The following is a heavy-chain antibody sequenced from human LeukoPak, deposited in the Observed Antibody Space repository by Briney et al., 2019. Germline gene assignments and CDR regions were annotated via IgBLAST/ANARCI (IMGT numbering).Heavy chain of an antibody. CDR3: ARVNLYGYTDY. V-gene: IGHV4-39*07. D-gene: IGHD5-18*01. CDR1: GGSINTPNYY. Sequence: SETLSLTCTVSGGSINTPNYYWGWIRQTPGKGLEWIGNIFYSGGTYYSPSLTSRVTISLDTSRNQFSLKLNSVTAADSAVYYCARVNLYGYTDYWGQGTLVTVSS. J-gene: IGHJ4*02. CDR2: IFYSGGT.